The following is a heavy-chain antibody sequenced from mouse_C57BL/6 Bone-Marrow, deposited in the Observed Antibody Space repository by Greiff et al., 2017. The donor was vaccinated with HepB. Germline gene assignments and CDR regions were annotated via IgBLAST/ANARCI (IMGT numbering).Heavy chain of an antibody. V-gene: IGHV5-4*03. Sequence: EVQVVESGGGLVKPGGSLKLSCAASGFTFSSYAMSWVRQTPEKRLEWVATISDGGSYTYYPDNVKGRFTISRDNAKNNLYLQMSPLTSEDTAMYYCARRGWLLRDYAMDYWGQGTSVTVSS. D-gene: IGHD2-3*01. CDR3: ARRGWLLRDYAMDY. CDR1: GFTFSSYA. CDR2: ISDGGSYT. J-gene: IGHJ4*01.